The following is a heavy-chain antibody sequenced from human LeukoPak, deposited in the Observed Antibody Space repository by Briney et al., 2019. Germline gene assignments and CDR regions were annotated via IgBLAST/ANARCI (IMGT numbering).Heavy chain of an antibody. V-gene: IGHV3-23*01. J-gene: IGHJ4*02. CDR1: GFTFSSSA. D-gene: IGHD1-26*01. Sequence: PGGSLRLSCAASGFTFSSSAMSWVRQVPGKGLEWVSGISASGGSTSYADSVRGRFTISRDNSKNTLYVQMNSLRDEDTAVYYCAKAGGYSGSYYYFDYWGQGTLVTVSS. CDR2: ISASGGST. CDR3: AKAGGYSGSYYYFDY.